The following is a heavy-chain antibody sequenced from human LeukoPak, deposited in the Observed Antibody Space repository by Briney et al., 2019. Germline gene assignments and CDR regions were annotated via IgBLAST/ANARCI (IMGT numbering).Heavy chain of an antibody. V-gene: IGHV3-48*01. CDR3: ARGLGATDY. CDR2: ISSSSSTI. CDR1: GFTFSSYE. J-gene: IGHJ4*02. Sequence: GGSLRLSCAASGFTFSSYEMNWVRQAPGKGLEWVSYISSSSSTIYYADSVKGRFTISRDNAKNSLYLQMNSLRAEDTAVYYCARGLGATDYWGQGTLVTVSS. D-gene: IGHD1-26*01.